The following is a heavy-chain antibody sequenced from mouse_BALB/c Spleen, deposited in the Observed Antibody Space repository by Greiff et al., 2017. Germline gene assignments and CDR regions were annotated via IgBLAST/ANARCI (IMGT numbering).Heavy chain of an antibody. CDR2: ISYSGST. Sequence: EVQLQQSGPGLVKPSQSLSLTCTVTGYSITSDYAWNWIRQFPGNKLEWMGYISYSGSTSYNPSLKSRISITRDTSKNQFFLQLNSVTTEDTAIYYCARGGYFDYWGQGTTLTVSS. CDR1: GYSITSDYA. V-gene: IGHV3-2*02. J-gene: IGHJ2*01. CDR3: ARGGYFDY.